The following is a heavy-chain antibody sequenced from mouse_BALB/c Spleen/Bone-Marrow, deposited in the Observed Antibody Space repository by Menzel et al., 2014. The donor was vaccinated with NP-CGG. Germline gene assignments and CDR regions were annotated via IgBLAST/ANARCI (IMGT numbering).Heavy chain of an antibody. V-gene: IGHV5-12-1*01. CDR1: GFAFSSYD. J-gene: IGHJ4*01. CDR3: ARTTPYAMDD. CDR2: ISSGGGST. D-gene: IGHD5-5*01. Sequence: DVMLVESGGGLVKPGGSLKLSCAASGFAFSSYDMSWVRQTPEKRLEWVAYISSGGGSTYYPDTVKGRFTISRDNAKNTLYRQKRSLKSEDTAMYYCARTTPYAMDDWGQGTSVTVSS.